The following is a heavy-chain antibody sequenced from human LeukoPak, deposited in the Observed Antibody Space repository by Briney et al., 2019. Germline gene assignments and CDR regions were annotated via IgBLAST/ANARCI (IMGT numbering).Heavy chain of an antibody. D-gene: IGHD3-22*01. CDR3: ARHRMYYYDSSGRGVADAFDI. CDR1: GVSISSSSYY. V-gene: IGHV4-39*01. CDR2: IYYSGST. J-gene: IGHJ3*02. Sequence: PSETLSLTCTVSGVSISSSSYYWGWIRQPPGKGLEWIGSIYYSGSTYYNPSLKSRVTISVDTSKNQFSLKLSSVTAADTAVYYCARHRMYYYDSSGRGVADAFDIWGQGTMVTVSS.